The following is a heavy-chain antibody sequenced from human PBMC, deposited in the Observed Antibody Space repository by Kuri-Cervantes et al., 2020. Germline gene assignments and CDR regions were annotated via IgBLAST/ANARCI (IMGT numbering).Heavy chain of an antibody. CDR3: AKVFPVVTLPEY. D-gene: IGHD4-23*01. V-gene: IGHV3-23*01. Sequence: GESRKISCAASGFTFSSYAMSWVRQAPGKGLEWVSAISGSGGSTYYADSVKGRFTISRDNSKNTLYLQMNSLRAEDTAVYYCAKVFPVVTLPEYWGQGTLVTVSS. J-gene: IGHJ4*02. CDR1: GFTFSSYA. CDR2: ISGSGGST.